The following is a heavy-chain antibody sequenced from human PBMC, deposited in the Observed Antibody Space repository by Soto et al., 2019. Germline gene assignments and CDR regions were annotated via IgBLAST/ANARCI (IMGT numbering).Heavy chain of an antibody. Sequence: EVQLVESGGGLVKPGGSLRLSCAASGFTFSNAWMNWVRQAPGKGLEWVGRIKSKTDGGTIDYAAPVKGRVTISRDDSKNTLYLQMNSLKTEDTAVYYCTTGGVYDSSGYYVFDYWGQGTLVTVSS. CDR1: GFTFSNAW. V-gene: IGHV3-15*07. CDR3: TTGGVYDSSGYYVFDY. D-gene: IGHD3-22*01. J-gene: IGHJ4*02. CDR2: IKSKTDGGTI.